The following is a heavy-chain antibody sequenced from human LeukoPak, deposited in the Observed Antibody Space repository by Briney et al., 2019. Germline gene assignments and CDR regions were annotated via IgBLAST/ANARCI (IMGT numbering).Heavy chain of an antibody. CDR1: GYRFTSYW. Sequence: HGEPLEISWQGSGYRFTSYWIGWVRQMPGKGLEGVGIIYPGDSDTRYRPSFQGQATISAEKSISTAYLQWSSLTASDTAMYYCPSQRGPGPYYYDSSGYPDYWGQGTLGTVSP. CDR2: IYPGDSDT. CDR3: PSQRGPGPYYYDSSGYPDY. D-gene: IGHD3-22*01. V-gene: IGHV5-51*01. J-gene: IGHJ4*02.